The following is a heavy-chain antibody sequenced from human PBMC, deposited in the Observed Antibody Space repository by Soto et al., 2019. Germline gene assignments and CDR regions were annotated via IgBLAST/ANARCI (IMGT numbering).Heavy chain of an antibody. Sequence: ASVKASSKESGFTFTCSSMHWVRQAPGQRLEWMGWINAGNGDTKYSHKFQDRVTIYRDTSASTVYMEMSSLRSEDTTVYYCVRDVSSSIDCWGQGPPVTVSS. J-gene: IGHJ4*02. CDR2: INAGNGDT. CDR3: VRDVSSSIDC. D-gene: IGHD2-2*01. V-gene: IGHV1-3*01. CDR1: GFTFTCSS.